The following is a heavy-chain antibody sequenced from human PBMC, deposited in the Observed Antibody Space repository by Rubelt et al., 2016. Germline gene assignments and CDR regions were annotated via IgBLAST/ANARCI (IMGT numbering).Heavy chain of an antibody. J-gene: IGHJ4*02. CDR2: ISGSGGST. D-gene: IGHD3-10*01. CDR1: GFTFSSYG. V-gene: IGHV3-23*04. CDR3: AKWYGGWSYFDY. Sequence: EVQLVESGGGLLQPGGSLRLSCAASGFTFSSYGMSWVRQSPGKGLEWVSAISGSGGSTYYADSVKGRFTLSRNISRNTLYLQMNSLRAEDTAVYYCAKWYGGWSYFDYWGQGTLVTVSS.